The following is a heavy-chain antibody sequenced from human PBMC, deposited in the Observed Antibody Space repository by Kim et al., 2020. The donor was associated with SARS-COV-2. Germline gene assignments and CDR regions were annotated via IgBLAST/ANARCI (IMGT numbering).Heavy chain of an antibody. D-gene: IGHD2-8*01. J-gene: IGHJ4*02. CDR2: SGSP. V-gene: IGHV4-34*01. Sequence: SGSPTYNPSLKSRVTISVDTSKNQFSLKLSSVTAADTAVYYCARGPVSSYWGQGTLVTVSS. CDR3: ARGPVSSY.